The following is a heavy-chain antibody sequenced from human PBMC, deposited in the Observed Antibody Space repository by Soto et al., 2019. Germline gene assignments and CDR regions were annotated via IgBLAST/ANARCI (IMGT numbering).Heavy chain of an antibody. Sequence: LRLSCAASGFTFENFGMSWVRQAPGKGLEWISSISGSGLNKYYADSVKGRFTISRDNSKNTVYLELSNLRAEDTAVYHCAKNQGVELVPLATVDWFDPWGQGSVVTVSS. J-gene: IGHJ5*02. CDR1: GFTFENFG. V-gene: IGHV3-23*01. CDR2: ISGSGLNK. D-gene: IGHD1-26*01. CDR3: AKNQGVELVPLATVDWFDP.